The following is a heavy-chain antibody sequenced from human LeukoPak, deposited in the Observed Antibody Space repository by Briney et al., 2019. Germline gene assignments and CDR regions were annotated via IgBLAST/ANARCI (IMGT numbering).Heavy chain of an antibody. CDR3: ARGTVKALGSPGQAIDS. CDR1: GYTFTGYH. J-gene: IGHJ4*02. Sequence: ASVKVSCKAFGYTFTGYHMHWVRQAPGQGLEWMGWINPNSGGTNYAQKFQGRVTMTRDTSIFTAYMVVSRLRSDDTAMYYCARGTVKALGSPGQAIDSWGQGALVTVSS. D-gene: IGHD4-11*01. CDR2: INPNSGGT. V-gene: IGHV1-2*02.